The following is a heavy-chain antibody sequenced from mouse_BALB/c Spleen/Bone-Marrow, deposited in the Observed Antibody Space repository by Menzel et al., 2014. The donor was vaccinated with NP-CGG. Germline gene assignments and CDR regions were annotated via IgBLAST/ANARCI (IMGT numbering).Heavy chain of an antibody. CDR1: GFDFNSYW. D-gene: IGHD2-3*01. CDR2: INPDSNTI. CDR3: ARLGYYGWLAY. Sequence: EVKLVESGGGLVQPGGSLKLSCAASGFDFNSYWMSWVRQAPGKGLEWIGEINPDSNTINYTPSLKDKFIISRDNAKNTLYLQMSKVRSEDTALYYCARLGYYGWLAYWGQGTLVTVSA. V-gene: IGHV4-1*02. J-gene: IGHJ3*01.